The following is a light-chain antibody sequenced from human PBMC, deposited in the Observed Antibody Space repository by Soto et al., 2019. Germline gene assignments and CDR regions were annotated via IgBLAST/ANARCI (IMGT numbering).Light chain of an antibody. CDR1: SSDVGRYSL. Sequence: QSALTQPASVSGSLGQSITISCTGTSSDVGRYSLVSWYQQYPVKAPRLMIYQAIERPSGVSNRFSASKSGNTASLTISGLQTEDEANYYCCSYAGGTSVVFGGGTKLTVL. V-gene: IGLV2-23*01. CDR2: QAI. J-gene: IGLJ2*01. CDR3: CSYAGGTSVV.